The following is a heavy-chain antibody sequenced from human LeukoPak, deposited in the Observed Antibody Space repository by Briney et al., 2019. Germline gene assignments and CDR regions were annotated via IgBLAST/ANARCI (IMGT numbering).Heavy chain of an antibody. Sequence: SETLSLTCAVSGYSISSGYYWGWIRQPPGKGLEWIGSVYHSGSTYYNPSLKSRVTMSVDTSMNQFSLKLSSVTSALTAVYYCARDQWELGAFYIRGQRKIVTVFS. CDR2: VYHSGST. CDR3: ARDQWELGAFYI. V-gene: IGHV4-38-2*02. J-gene: IGHJ3*02. CDR1: GYSISSGYY. D-gene: IGHD1-26*01.